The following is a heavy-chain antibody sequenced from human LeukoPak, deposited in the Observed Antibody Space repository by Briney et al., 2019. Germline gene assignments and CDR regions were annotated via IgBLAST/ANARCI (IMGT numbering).Heavy chain of an antibody. CDR1: GYTFTGYY. CDR2: IIPICGTA. CDR3: ARGRLKNGYNYFGHFDY. Sequence: GASVKVSCKASGYTFTGYYMHWVRQAPGQGLEWMGGIIPICGTANYAQKFQGRVTITADESTSTAYMELSSLRSEDTAVYYCARGRLKNGYNYFGHFDYWGQGTLVTVSS. J-gene: IGHJ4*02. D-gene: IGHD5-24*01. V-gene: IGHV1-69*13.